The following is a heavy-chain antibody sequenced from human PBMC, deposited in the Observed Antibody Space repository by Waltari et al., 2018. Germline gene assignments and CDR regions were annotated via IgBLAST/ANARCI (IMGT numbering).Heavy chain of an antibody. CDR2: MYFSGTK. V-gene: IGHV4-59*11. D-gene: IGHD3-22*01. J-gene: IGHJ3*02. Sequence: VQLQESGPGLVKPSETLSLRCNVAGDSIRSHFWSWIRQAPGKGLEWIGHMYFSGTKVYHPSLKSRVAISIDTSKNHFSLNLRSVTAADTAIYYCARLPRGSVIIGAFDIWGQGTQVTVSS. CDR1: GDSIRSHF. CDR3: ARLPRGSVIIGAFDI.